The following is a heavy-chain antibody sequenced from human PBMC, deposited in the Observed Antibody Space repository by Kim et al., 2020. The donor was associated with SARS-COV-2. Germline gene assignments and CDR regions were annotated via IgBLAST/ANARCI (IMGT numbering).Heavy chain of an antibody. CDR3: ARLLGTTTSHLKFFDY. CDR1: GYSFSNHW. CDR2: IYPADSQT. Sequence: GESLKISCQGSGYSFSNHWIAWVRQMPGKALEWMGIIYPADSQTKYLSTLQGQVTLSADKSINTAYLQWSSLKASDTAMYYCARLLGTTTSHLKFFDYWG. J-gene: IGHJ5*01. D-gene: IGHD1-26*01. V-gene: IGHV5-51*01.